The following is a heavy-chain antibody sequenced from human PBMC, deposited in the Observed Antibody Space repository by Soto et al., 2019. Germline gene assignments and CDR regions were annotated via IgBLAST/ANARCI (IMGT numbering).Heavy chain of an antibody. CDR2: IYYSGST. CDR3: ASRYGDYFDF. J-gene: IGHJ4*02. CDR1: GGSISSGDYY. V-gene: IGHV4-30-4*01. D-gene: IGHD4-17*01. Sequence: SETLSLTCTVSGGSISSGDYYWSWIRQPPGKGLECVGYIYYSGSTYYNPSLKSRVTISVDTSKNQFSLKLSSVTAADTAVYYCASRYGDYFDFWGQGTLVTVSX.